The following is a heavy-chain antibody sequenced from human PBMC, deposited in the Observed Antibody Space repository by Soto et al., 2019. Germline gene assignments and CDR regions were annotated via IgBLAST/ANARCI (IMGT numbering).Heavy chain of an antibody. CDR3: ARGLIYYDSSGYYPFDY. CDR2: IYYSGST. D-gene: IGHD3-22*01. CDR1: GGSISSSSYY. V-gene: IGHV4-39*01. Sequence: QLQLQESGPGLVKPSETLSLTCTVSGGSISSSSYYWGWIRQPPGKGLEWIGSIYYSGSTYYNPYLKSRVTISVDTSKNQFSLKLSSVTAADTAVYYCARGLIYYDSSGYYPFDYWGQGTLVTVSS. J-gene: IGHJ4*02.